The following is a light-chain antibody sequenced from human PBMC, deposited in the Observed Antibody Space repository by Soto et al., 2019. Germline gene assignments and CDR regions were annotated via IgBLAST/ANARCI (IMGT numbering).Light chain of an antibody. CDR1: SSDFGCYYY. Sequence: QSVLTQPASVSGSPGQSITISCTGTSSDFGCYYYVSWYPPHPGKPPELIIYDVSKRPSGVSYRFSGSKSGNTASLTISGLQAEDEADYYCRSYTTTSTVVFGGGTKVTVL. V-gene: IGLV2-14*01. J-gene: IGLJ2*01. CDR2: DVS. CDR3: RSYTTTSTVV.